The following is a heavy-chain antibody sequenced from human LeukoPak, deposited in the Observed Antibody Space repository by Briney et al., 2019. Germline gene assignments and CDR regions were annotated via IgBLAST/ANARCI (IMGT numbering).Heavy chain of an antibody. CDR3: ARERGACSTTSCYTSDAFDI. CDR1: GYTFTGYY. V-gene: IGHV1-2*02. J-gene: IGHJ3*02. D-gene: IGHD2-2*02. CDR2: IYPNSGGT. Sequence: GASVKVSCKASGYTFTGYYMHWVRQAPGQGLQWMGWIYPNSGGTRYAQTFQGRVTLTRDTSISTTYMELSRLTSDDTAVYYCARERGACSTTSCYTSDAFDIWGQGTMVSVSS.